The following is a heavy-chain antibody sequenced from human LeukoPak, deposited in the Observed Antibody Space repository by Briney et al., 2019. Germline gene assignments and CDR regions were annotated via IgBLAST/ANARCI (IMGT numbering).Heavy chain of an antibody. CDR3: ARGGGNALYHFDY. J-gene: IGHJ4*02. V-gene: IGHV4-31*03. D-gene: IGHD4-23*01. Sequence: SQTLSLTCTVSGGSISSGGYSWSWIRQHPGKGLEWIGYIYYSGSTYYNPSLKSRVTISVDTSKNQFSLKLSSVTAADTAVYYCARGGGNALYHFDYWGQGTLVTVSS. CDR2: IYYSGST. CDR1: GGSISSGGYS.